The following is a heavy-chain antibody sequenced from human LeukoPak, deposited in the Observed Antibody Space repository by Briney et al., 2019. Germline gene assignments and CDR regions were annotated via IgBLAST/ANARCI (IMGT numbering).Heavy chain of an antibody. J-gene: IGHJ4*02. D-gene: IGHD6-13*01. CDR2: ISAYNGNT. V-gene: IGHV1-18*01. CDR3: APSAAEFYFDY. Sequence: ASVKVSCKASGHTFTSYGISWVRQAPGQGLEWMGWISAYNGNTNYAQKLQGRVTMTTDTSTSTAYMELRSLRSDDTAVYYCAPSAAEFYFDYWGQGTLVTVSS. CDR1: GHTFTSYG.